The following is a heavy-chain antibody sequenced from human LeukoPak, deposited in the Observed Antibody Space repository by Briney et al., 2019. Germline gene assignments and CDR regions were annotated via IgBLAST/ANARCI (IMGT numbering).Heavy chain of an antibody. CDR1: GYSISSGYY. CDR2: IYHSGST. J-gene: IGHJ5*02. V-gene: IGHV4-38-2*02. Sequence: SETLSLTCTVSGYSISSGYYWGWIRQPPGKGLEWIGSIYHSGSTYYNPSLKSRVTMSVDTSKNQFSLKLSSVTAADTAVYYCARVESMGMATISPWGQGTLVTVSS. D-gene: IGHD5-24*01. CDR3: ARVESMGMATISP.